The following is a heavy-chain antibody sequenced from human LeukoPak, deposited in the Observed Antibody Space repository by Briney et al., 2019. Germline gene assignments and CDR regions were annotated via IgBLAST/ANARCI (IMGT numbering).Heavy chain of an antibody. CDR1: GFTFSSYS. Sequence: GGSLRLSCAASGFTFSSYSMNWVRQAPGKGLEWVSSISSSSSYIYYADSVKGRFTISRDNAKNSLYLQMNSLRAEDTAVYYCARVGITMIVPLDYWGQGTLVAVSS. J-gene: IGHJ4*02. D-gene: IGHD3-22*01. CDR3: ARVGITMIVPLDY. CDR2: ISSSSSYI. V-gene: IGHV3-21*01.